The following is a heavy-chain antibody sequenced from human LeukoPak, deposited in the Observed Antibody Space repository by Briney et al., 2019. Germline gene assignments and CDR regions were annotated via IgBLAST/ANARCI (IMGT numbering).Heavy chain of an antibody. D-gene: IGHD2-2*01. CDR1: GFTFSSYG. CDR3: ARDPLRYCSSTSCPHDAFDI. CDR2: IRYDGTNK. Sequence: PGGSLRLSCAASGFTFSSYGMHWVRQAPGKGLEWVAFIRYDGTNKYYADSVKGRFTISRDNAKNSLYLQMNSLRAEDTAVYYCARDPLRYCSSTSCPHDAFDIWGQGTMVTVSS. V-gene: IGHV3-30*02. J-gene: IGHJ3*02.